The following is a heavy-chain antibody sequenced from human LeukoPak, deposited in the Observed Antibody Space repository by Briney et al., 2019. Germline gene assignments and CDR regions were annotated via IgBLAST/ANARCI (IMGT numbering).Heavy chain of an antibody. CDR1: GGSISSGGYY. CDR3: AREERYKCSSGGSCYSGGYYYYGMDV. Sequence: SQTLSLTCTVSGGSISSGGYYWSWIRQHPGKGLEWIGYIYYSGSTYYNPSLKSRVTISVDTSKNQFSLKLSSVTAADTAVYYCAREERYKCSSGGSCYSGGYYYYGMDVWGQGTTVTVSS. D-gene: IGHD2-15*01. CDR2: IYYSGST. J-gene: IGHJ6*02. V-gene: IGHV4-31*03.